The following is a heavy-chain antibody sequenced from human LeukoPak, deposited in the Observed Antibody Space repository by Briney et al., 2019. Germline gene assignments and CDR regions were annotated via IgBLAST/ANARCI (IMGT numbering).Heavy chain of an antibody. J-gene: IGHJ4*02. CDR1: GGSISSYY. Sequence: SETLSLTCTVSGGSISSYYWSWIRQPPGKGLEWIGEINHSGSTNYNPSLKSRVTISVDTSKNQFSLKLSSVTAADTAVYYCASLVRGGAVYWGQGTLVTVSS. V-gene: IGHV4-34*01. CDR2: INHSGST. CDR3: ASLVRGGAVY. D-gene: IGHD3-10*01.